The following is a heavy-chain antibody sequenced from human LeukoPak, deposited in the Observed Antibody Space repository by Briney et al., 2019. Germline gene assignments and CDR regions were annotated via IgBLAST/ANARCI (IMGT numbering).Heavy chain of an antibody. D-gene: IGHD6-13*01. CDR2: FYIGDSDT. CDR3: ARHALAAAGPGAYYYHGMDV. Sequence: LGEPLKISGKGSGYSFASYWSGWVRQMPGKGLEWMGIFYIGDSDTRYSPSFQGQVTISADKSISTAYLKWSSLKASDTAMYYCARHALAAAGPGAYYYHGMDVWGKGTTVTVSS. CDR1: GYSFASYW. V-gene: IGHV5-51*01. J-gene: IGHJ6*04.